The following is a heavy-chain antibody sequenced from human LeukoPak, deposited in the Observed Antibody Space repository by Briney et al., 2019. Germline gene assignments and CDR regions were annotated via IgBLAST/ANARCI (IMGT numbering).Heavy chain of an antibody. J-gene: IGHJ4*02. CDR3: AKVATIYRHY. Sequence: SETLSLTCTVSGGSISSYYWSWIRQPPGKGLEWIGYIYYSGSTNYNPSLKSRVTISVDTSKNQFSLKLSSVTAADTAVYYCAKVATIYRHYWGQGTLVTVSS. D-gene: IGHD5-12*01. CDR1: GGSISSYY. CDR2: IYYSGST. V-gene: IGHV4-59*01.